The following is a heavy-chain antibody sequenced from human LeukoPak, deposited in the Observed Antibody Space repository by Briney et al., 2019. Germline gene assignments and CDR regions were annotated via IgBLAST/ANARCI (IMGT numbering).Heavy chain of an antibody. J-gene: IGHJ6*03. CDR3: TRHPTSISNPYHIDV. Sequence: KPGESLKISCKGSGYSFSSYWIGWVRQMPGKGLEWMGIIYPGDFDTRYSPSFQGQVTISVDTSISTAYLQWSSLKASDTAIYYCTRHPTSISNPYHIDVWGRGTTVTVSS. CDR1: GYSFSSYW. CDR2: IYPGDFDT. V-gene: IGHV5-51*01. D-gene: IGHD2-2*01.